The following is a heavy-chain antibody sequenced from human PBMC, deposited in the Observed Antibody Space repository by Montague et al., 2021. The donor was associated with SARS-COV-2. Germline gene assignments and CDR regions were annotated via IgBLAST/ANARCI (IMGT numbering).Heavy chain of an antibody. CDR3: ARDGYNAHQNYWYFDL. J-gene: IGHJ2*01. V-gene: IGHV4-59*12. Sequence: SETLSLTRTVFGGSISTYYWSWIRQPPGKGLEWIGYIYYSGSTNYSPSLKSRVTISVDTSKNQFSLKLSSVTAADTAVYYCARDGYNAHQNYWYFDLWGRGTLVTVSS. D-gene: IGHD5-24*01. CDR1: GGSISTYY. CDR2: IYYSGST.